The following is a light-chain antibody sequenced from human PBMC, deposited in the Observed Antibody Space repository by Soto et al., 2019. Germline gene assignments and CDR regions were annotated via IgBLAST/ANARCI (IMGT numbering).Light chain of an antibody. Sequence: EILLTQSPATLSLSPVEKAPHSCRASQSVSSYLAWYQQKPGQAPRLLIYDASNRATGIPARFSGSGSGTDFTLTISSLEPEDYAVYYCQQRSNWPPSTFGQGTKVDIK. CDR2: DAS. CDR3: QQRSNWPPST. V-gene: IGKV3-11*01. CDR1: QSVSSY. J-gene: IGKJ1*01.